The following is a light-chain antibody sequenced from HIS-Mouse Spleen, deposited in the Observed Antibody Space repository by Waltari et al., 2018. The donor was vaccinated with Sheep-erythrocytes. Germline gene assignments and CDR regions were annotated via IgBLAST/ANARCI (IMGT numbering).Light chain of an antibody. CDR3: QAWDSSTVV. V-gene: IGLV3-1*01. CDR1: KLGDKY. J-gene: IGLJ2*01. CDR2: QDS. Sequence: SYELTQPPSVSVSPGQTASITCSGDKLGDKYACWYQQKPGQSPVLVIYQDSKRPSGNPVRFSGSNSANTATLTVSGTQAMDEADYYCQAWDSSTVVFGGGTKLTVL.